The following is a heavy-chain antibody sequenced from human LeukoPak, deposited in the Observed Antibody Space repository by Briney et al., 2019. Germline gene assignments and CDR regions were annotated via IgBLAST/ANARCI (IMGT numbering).Heavy chain of an antibody. CDR2: IIPILGIA. V-gene: IGHV1-69*04. CDR1: GGTFSSYA. Sequence: SVKVSCKASGGTFSSYAISWVRQAPRQGLEWMGRIIPILGIANYAQKFQGRVTITADKSTSTAYMELSGLRSEDTAVYYCARVLAYYYYGMDVWGQGTTVTVSS. J-gene: IGHJ6*02. CDR3: ARVLAYYYYGMDV.